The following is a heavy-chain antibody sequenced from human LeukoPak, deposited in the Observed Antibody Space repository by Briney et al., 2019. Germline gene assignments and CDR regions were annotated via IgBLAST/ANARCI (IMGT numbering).Heavy chain of an antibody. J-gene: IGHJ5*02. V-gene: IGHV3-7*03. D-gene: IGHD3-22*01. CDR1: GFTFSNYW. Sequence: GGSLRLSCAASGFTFSNYWMSWVRQAAGKGLEWVANIKQDGSEKCYMDSVKGRFTISRDNAKNSLYLQMNSLRAEDTAVYYCATDFYDSTWGQGTLVTVSS. CDR3: ATDFYDST. CDR2: IKQDGSEK.